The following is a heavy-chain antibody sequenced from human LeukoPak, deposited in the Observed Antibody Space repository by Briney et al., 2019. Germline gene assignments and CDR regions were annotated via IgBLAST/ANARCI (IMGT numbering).Heavy chain of an antibody. D-gene: IGHD3-22*01. J-gene: IGHJ4*02. Sequence: GGSLRLSCAASGFTSSSYSMNWVRQAPGKGLEWVSSISSSSSYIYYADSVKGRFTISRDNAKNSLYLQMNSLRAEDTAVYYCARGGPITMIVVVAYWGQGTLVAVSS. V-gene: IGHV3-21*01. CDR3: ARGGPITMIVVVAY. CDR2: ISSSSSYI. CDR1: GFTSSSYS.